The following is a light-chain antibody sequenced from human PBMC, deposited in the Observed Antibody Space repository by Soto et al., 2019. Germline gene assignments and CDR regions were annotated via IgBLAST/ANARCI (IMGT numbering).Light chain of an antibody. Sequence: QSALTQPPSVSGSPGQSITISCTGTSSEVGCYNYVSWYQQHPGKAPKLMIYEVSNRPSGVSNRFSGSKSGNTASLTISGLQAEDADDYYCSSYTGSDAQVFGTGTKLTVL. CDR3: SSYTGSDAQV. CDR1: SSEVGCYNY. J-gene: IGLJ1*01. CDR2: EVS. V-gene: IGLV2-14*01.